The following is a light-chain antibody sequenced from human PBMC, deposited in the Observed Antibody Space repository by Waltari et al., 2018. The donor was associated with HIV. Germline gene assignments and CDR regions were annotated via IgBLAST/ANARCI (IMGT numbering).Light chain of an antibody. Sequence: SYDLTQAPSLSVSPGQAAKILCSGFNLSNNYVSWYQQKPGQSPLLLIFQDRKRPSRIPERFSGSSSGNTATLTISGTQSVDEADYFCQAWGNNTVVFGGGTKLTVL. J-gene: IGLJ2*01. CDR1: NLSNNY. CDR2: QDR. CDR3: QAWGNNTVV. V-gene: IGLV3-1*01.